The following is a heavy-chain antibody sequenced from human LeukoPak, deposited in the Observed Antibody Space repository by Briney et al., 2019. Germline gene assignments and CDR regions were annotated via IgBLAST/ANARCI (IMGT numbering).Heavy chain of an antibody. V-gene: IGHV1-2*06. J-gene: IGHJ4*02. CDR3: ATLSMVRGVMYFDY. CDR2: INPNSGGT. Sequence: GASVKVSCKASGYTFTGYYMHWVRQAPGQGLEWMGRINPNSGGTNYAQKFQGRVTMTRDTSISTAYMELSRLRSEDTAVYYCATLSMVRGVMYFDYWGQGTLVTVSS. CDR1: GYTFTGYY. D-gene: IGHD3-10*01.